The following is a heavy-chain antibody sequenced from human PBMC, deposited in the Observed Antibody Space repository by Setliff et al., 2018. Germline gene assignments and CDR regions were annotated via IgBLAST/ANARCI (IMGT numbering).Heavy chain of an antibody. J-gene: IGHJ4*02. CDR2: FFTSGST. CDR1: GGAVDSYDYY. CDR3: ARVGCTNGVCGLFDS. D-gene: IGHD2-8*01. Sequence: SETLSLTCTVSGGAVDSYDYYWTWIRQPAGKGLEWIGRFFTSGSTDYNPSLRSRVTISIDTSKNHVSLQLNSVTAADTAVYYCARVGCTNGVCGLFDSWGQGTLVTVSS. V-gene: IGHV4-61*02.